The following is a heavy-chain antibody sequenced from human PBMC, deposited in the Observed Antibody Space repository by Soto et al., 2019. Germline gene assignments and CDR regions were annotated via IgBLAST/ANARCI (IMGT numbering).Heavy chain of an antibody. J-gene: IGHJ6*02. D-gene: IGHD6-19*01. CDR1: GGSISSYY. V-gene: IGHV4-59*01. Sequence: PSETLSLTCTVSGGSISSYYWSWIRQPPGKGLEWIGYIYYSGSTNYNPSLKSRVTISVDTSKNQFSLKLSSVTAADTAVYYCARDHDAAVAGTTKYYYYGMDVWGQGTTVTVS. CDR2: IYYSGST. CDR3: ARDHDAAVAGTTKYYYYGMDV.